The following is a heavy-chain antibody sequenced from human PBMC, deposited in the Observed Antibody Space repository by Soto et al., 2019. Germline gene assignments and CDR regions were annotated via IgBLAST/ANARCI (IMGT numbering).Heavy chain of an antibody. CDR1: GGSFSGYY. Sequence: SETLSLTCAVYGGSFSGYYWSWIRQPPGKGLEWIGEINHSGSTNYNPSLKSRVTISVDTSKNQFSLKLSSVTAADTAVYYCARARIAVAGTSTFDYWGQGTLVTVSS. D-gene: IGHD6-19*01. CDR2: INHSGST. J-gene: IGHJ4*02. V-gene: IGHV4-34*01. CDR3: ARARIAVAGTSTFDY.